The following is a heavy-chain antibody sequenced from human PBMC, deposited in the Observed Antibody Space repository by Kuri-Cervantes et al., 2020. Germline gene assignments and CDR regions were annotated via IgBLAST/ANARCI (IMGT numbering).Heavy chain of an antibody. Sequence: ASMKVSCKASGYTFTGYYMHWVRQAPGQGLEWMGWINPNSGGTNYAQKFQGRVTMTRDTSISTAYMELSRLRSDDTAVYYCAGAVAGRLGYYYYGMDVWGQGTTVTVSS. V-gene: IGHV1-2*02. D-gene: IGHD6-19*01. CDR1: GYTFTGYY. CDR2: INPNSGGT. J-gene: IGHJ6*02. CDR3: AGAVAGRLGYYYYGMDV.